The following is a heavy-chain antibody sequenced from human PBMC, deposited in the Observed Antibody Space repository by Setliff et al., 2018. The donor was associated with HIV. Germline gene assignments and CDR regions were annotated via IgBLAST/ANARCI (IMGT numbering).Heavy chain of an antibody. CDR3: AISYYYGSGIPGYYFDY. J-gene: IGHJ4*02. CDR1: GGSISSSSYY. Sequence: SETLSLTCTVSGGSISSSSYYWGWIRQPPGKGLEWIGSIYYSGSTYYNPPLKSRVTISVDTSKNQFSLKLSPVTAADTAVYYCAISYYYGSGIPGYYFDYWGQGTLVTV. D-gene: IGHD3-10*01. V-gene: IGHV4-39*01. CDR2: IYYSGST.